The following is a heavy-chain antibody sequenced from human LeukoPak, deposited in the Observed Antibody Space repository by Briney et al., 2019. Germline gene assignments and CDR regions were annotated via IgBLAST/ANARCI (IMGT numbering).Heavy chain of an antibody. V-gene: IGHV4-31*03. CDR1: GGSISSGGYY. J-gene: IGHJ4*02. D-gene: IGHD6-13*01. CDR3: ARDSGYSSSWAIDY. CDR2: IYYSGST. Sequence: KPSETLSLTCTVSGGSISSGGYYWSWIRQHPGKGLEWIGYIYYSGSTYYNPSLKSRVTISVDTSKNQFSLKLSSVTAADTAVYYCARDSGYSSSWAIDYWGQGTLVTVSS.